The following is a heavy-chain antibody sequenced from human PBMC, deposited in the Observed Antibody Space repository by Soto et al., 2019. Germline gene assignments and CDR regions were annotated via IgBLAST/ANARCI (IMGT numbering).Heavy chain of an antibody. Sequence: SETLSLTCTVSGGSISSYYWSWIRQPPGKGLEWIGYIYYSGSTNYSPSLKSRVTISVDTSKNQFSLKLSSVTAADTAVYYCARALKGASFDYWGQGTLVTVSS. V-gene: IGHV4-59*12. CDR3: ARALKGASFDY. CDR1: GGSISSYY. CDR2: IYYSGST. J-gene: IGHJ4*02.